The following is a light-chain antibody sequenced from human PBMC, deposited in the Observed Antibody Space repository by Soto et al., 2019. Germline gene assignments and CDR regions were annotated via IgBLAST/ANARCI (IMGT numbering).Light chain of an antibody. J-gene: IGKJ3*01. V-gene: IGKV3-20*01. CDR3: LQYGSSPFT. CDR1: QSVTSRN. CDR2: GAS. Sequence: EIVLTQSPGTLSLSPGERATLSCRASQSVTSRNLAWYQQKPGQAPRLLIYGASSGATGIPDRFSGSGSGTAFTLTISRLEPEDFAVYYCLQYGSSPFTFGPGTKVDIK.